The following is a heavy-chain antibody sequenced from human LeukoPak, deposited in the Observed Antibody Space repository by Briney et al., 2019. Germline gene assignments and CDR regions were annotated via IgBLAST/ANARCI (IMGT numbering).Heavy chain of an antibody. D-gene: IGHD6-19*01. J-gene: IGHJ6*03. V-gene: IGHV1-18*01. Sequence: ASVKVSCKASGYTFTSYGISWVRQAPGQGLEWMGWISAYNGNTNYAQKLQGRVTMTTDTSTSTAYMELRSLRSDDTAVYYCARAGRISSGWYDYYYYYMDVWGKGTTVTVSS. CDR3: ARAGRISSGWYDYYYYYMDV. CDR2: ISAYNGNT. CDR1: GYTFTSYG.